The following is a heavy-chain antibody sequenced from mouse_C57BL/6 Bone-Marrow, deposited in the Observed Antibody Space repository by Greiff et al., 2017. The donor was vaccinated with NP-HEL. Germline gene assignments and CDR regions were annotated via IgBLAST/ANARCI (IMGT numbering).Heavy chain of an antibody. CDR3: TRGHYYGSSPWFAY. CDR2: IDPETGGT. CDR1: GYTFTDYE. Sequence: QVQLQQSGAELVRPGASVTLSCKASGYTFTDYEMHWVKQTPVHGLEWIGAIDPETGGTAYNQKFKGKAILTADKSSSTAYMELRSLTSEDSAVYYCTRGHYYGSSPWFAYWGQGTLVTVSA. J-gene: IGHJ3*01. D-gene: IGHD1-1*01. V-gene: IGHV1-15*01.